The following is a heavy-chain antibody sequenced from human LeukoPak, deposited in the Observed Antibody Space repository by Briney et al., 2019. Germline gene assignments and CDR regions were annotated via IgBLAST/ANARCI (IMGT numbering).Heavy chain of an antibody. V-gene: IGHV4-59*01. J-gene: IGHJ4*02. CDR3: ARVSRRPVYGLDY. CDR1: GGSISSYY. CDR2: IYYSGST. Sequence: SETLSLTCTVSGGSISSYYWSWIRQPPGKGLERIGYIYYSGSTNYNPSLKSRVTISVDTSKNQFSLKLSSVTAADTAVYYCARVSRRPVYGLDYWGQGTLVTVSS. D-gene: IGHD4-17*01.